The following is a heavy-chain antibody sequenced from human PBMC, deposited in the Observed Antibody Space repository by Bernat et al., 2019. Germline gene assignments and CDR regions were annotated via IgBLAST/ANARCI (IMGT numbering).Heavy chain of an antibody. CDR3: ARAVSITNYYDSSPQGAFDI. D-gene: IGHD3-22*01. V-gene: IGHV3-33*01. CDR2: IWYDGSNK. CDR1: GFTFSSYG. Sequence: QVQLVESGGGVVQPGRSLRLSCAASGFTFSSYGMHWVRQAPGKGLEWVAVIWYDGSNKYYADSVKGRFTISRDNSKNTLYLQMNSLRAEDTAVYYCARAVSITNYYDSSPQGAFDIWGQGTMVSVCS. J-gene: IGHJ3*02.